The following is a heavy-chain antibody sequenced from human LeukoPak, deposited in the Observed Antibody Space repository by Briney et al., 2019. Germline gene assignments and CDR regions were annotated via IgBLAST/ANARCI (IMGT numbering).Heavy chain of an antibody. CDR2: IRYDGSNK. CDR1: GFTFSSYG. V-gene: IGHV3-30*02. D-gene: IGHD6-13*01. CDR3: AKLRPASSWYPYYFDY. Sequence: PGGSLRLSCAASGFTFSSYGMHWVRQAPGKGLEWVAFIRYDGSNKYYADSVKGRFTISRDNSKNTLYLQVNSLRAEDTAVYYCAKLRPASSWYPYYFDYWGQGTLVTVSS. J-gene: IGHJ4*02.